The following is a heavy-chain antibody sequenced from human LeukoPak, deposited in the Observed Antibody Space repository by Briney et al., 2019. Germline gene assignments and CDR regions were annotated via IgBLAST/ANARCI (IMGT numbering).Heavy chain of an antibody. CDR1: GFTFSSYA. Sequence: PGGSLRLSCAASGFTFSSYAMHWVRQAPGKGLEWVAVISYDGSNKYYADSVKGRFTISRDNSKNTLYLQMNSLRAEDTAVYYCARGYLYAIGGYWGQGTLVTVSS. J-gene: IGHJ4*02. CDR2: ISYDGSNK. D-gene: IGHD2-8*01. V-gene: IGHV3-30-3*01. CDR3: ARGYLYAIGGY.